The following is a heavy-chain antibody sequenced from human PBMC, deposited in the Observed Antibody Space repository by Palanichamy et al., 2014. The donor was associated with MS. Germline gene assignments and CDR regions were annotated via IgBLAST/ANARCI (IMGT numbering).Heavy chain of an antibody. D-gene: IGHD2-15*01. CDR1: GYTFTDYH. V-gene: IGHV1-46*03. Sequence: QVQLVQSGAEVKKPGASVKVSCKASGYTFTDYHIHWVRQAPGQGLEWMAIIEAGGGTTIYSQQFQDRIAMTWDTSTSTVYMELTSLRSEDTAVYFCTRELPYSFYFDYWGQGALVTVSS. J-gene: IGHJ4*02. CDR2: IEAGGGTT. CDR3: TRELPYSFYFDY.